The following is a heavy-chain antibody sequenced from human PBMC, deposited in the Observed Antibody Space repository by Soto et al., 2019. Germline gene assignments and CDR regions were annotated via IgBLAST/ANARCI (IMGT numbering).Heavy chain of an antibody. D-gene: IGHD3-10*01. J-gene: IGHJ4*02. CDR1: GYTFTSYG. CDR2: ISAYNGNT. Sequence: ASVKVSCKASGYTFTSYGISWVRQAPGQGLEWMGWISAYNGNTNYAQKLQGRVTMTTDTSTSTAYMELRSLRSDDTAVYYCAKAPPMMVRGVINSLDYWGQGTLVTVSS. CDR3: AKAPPMMVRGVINSLDY. V-gene: IGHV1-18*04.